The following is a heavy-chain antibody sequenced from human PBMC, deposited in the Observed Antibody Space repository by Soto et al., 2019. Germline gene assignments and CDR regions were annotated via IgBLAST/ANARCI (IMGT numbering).Heavy chain of an antibody. CDR1: GYTFTSYA. D-gene: IGHD3-3*01. V-gene: IGHV1-3*01. J-gene: IGHJ5*02. CDR2: INAGNGNT. CDR3: ARVLETYYDFWSGYYTSWFDP. Sequence: ASVKVSCKASGYTFTSYAMHWVRQAPGQRLEWMGWINAGNGNTKYSQKFQGRVTITRDTSASTAYMELSSLRSEDTAVYYCARVLETYYDFWSGYYTSWFDPWGQGTLVTVSS.